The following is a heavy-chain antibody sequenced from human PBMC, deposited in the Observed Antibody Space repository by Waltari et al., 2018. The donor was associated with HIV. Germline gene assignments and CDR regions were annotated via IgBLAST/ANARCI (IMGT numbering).Heavy chain of an antibody. CDR3: ARNSSVKGNRYFYYGLDV. V-gene: IGHV1-8*02. D-gene: IGHD3-22*01. CDR2: MSPNSGNT. CDR1: GYIFMNFD. J-gene: IGHJ6*02. Sequence: QVHLVQSGPEVKRPGASVKISCKGYGYIFMNFDVNWVRTAAGQGPEWLGWMSPNSGNTASPYIFEERVTMTRDVSTDTAYMEMGGLTPEDTAIYYCARNSSVKGNRYFYYGLDVLGQGTPVTV.